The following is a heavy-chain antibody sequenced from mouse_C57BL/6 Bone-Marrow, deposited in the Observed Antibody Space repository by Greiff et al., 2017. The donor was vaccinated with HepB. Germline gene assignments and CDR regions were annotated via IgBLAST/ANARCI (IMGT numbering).Heavy chain of an antibody. CDR2: INPNYGTT. CDR3: ASGIYYAYDGYAMDY. J-gene: IGHJ4*01. Sequence: EVKLVESGPELVKPGASVKISCKASGYSFTDYNMNWVKQSNGKSLEWIGVINPNYGTTSYNQKFKGKATLTVDQSSSTAYMQLNSLTSEDSAVYDCASGIYYAYDGYAMDYWGQGTSVTVSS. CDR1: GYSFTDYN. V-gene: IGHV1-39*01. D-gene: IGHD2-2*01.